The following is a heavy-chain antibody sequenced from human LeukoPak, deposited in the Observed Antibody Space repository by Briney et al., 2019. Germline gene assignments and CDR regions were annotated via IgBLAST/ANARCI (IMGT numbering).Heavy chain of an antibody. D-gene: IGHD3-10*01. J-gene: IGHJ4*02. CDR2: IKQDGTEK. CDR1: GFNFNDYE. CDR3: AKVAKYYYGSETYYFFEH. Sequence: GGSLRLSCEASGFNFNDYEMMWFRQAPGKGLEWVANIKQDGTEKYYVDSVKGRFTISRDNAKNSLYLQMNSLRVEDTAVYYCAKVAKYYYGSETYYFFEHWGQGTPVTASS. V-gene: IGHV3-7*01.